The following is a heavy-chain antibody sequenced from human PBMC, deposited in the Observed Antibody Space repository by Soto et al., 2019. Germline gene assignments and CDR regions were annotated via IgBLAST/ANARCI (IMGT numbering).Heavy chain of an antibody. D-gene: IGHD2-2*01. CDR1: VCTFSSYS. V-gene: IGHV3-21*01. CDR3: TRVVVVPAAGIDY. Sequence: EVQLVESGGGLVKPGGSLRLSCAASVCTFSSYSMNWVRQAPGKGQEWVSSISSSSSYIYYADSVKGRFTISRDNAKNSLYLQMNSLRAEVTVVYYCTRVVVVPAAGIDYWGQGTLITVSS. J-gene: IGHJ4*02. CDR2: ISSSSSYI.